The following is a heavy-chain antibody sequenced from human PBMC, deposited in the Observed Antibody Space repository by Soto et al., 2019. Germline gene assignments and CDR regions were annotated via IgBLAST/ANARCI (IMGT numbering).Heavy chain of an antibody. D-gene: IGHD3-16*02. CDR1: GGTFSSSG. Sequence: SVRVSCKASGGTFSSSGFSWVRQAPGQGLEWMGMIVPSLDTTNYAQKFQARVTITADEVTSTAYMELRSLRSEDTAVYYCARWPQPRYTADPYAVDVWGQGTRVTVSS. CDR3: ARWPQPRYTADPYAVDV. V-gene: IGHV1-69*11. CDR2: IVPSLDTT. J-gene: IGHJ6*02.